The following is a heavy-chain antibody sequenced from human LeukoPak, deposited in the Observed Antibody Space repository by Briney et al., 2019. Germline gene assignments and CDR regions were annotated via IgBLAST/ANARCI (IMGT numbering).Heavy chain of an antibody. CDR1: GFTFSSYS. V-gene: IGHV3-21*01. J-gene: IGHJ3*02. CDR3: ARTVGYLDAFDI. CDR2: ISSSGRYI. Sequence: GGSLRLSCAASGFTFSSYSMHWVRQAPGKGLEWVSSISSSGRYIYYADSVKCRFTISRDNPKNSMYLQMNSLRAEDTAVYYCARTVGYLDAFDIWGQGTMVTVSS. D-gene: IGHD3-16*02.